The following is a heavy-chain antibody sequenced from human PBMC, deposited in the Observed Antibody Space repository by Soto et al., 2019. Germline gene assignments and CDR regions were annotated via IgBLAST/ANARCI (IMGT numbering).Heavy chain of an antibody. CDR1: GFTFTNAW. CDR3: TTEKGY. Sequence: EVQLVESGGGLVKPGESLRLSCAASGFTFTNAWMNWVRQAPGKGLEWVGRIRSKTDGGTPDYAAPVKGRFTISRDDSENTLYVQMNSLKTQETAIYYCTTEKGYWGQGTLVTVSS. CDR2: IRSKTDGGTP. J-gene: IGHJ4*02. V-gene: IGHV3-15*07.